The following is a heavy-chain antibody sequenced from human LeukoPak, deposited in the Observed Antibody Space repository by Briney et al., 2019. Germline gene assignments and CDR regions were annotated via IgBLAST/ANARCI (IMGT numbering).Heavy chain of an antibody. D-gene: IGHD3-9*01. CDR3: AKQATGNYGIYDY. CDR2: MSGSGGST. CDR1: GFTFSNYA. Sequence: PGGSLRLSCAASGFTFSNYAMTWVRQAPGKGLECVSLMSGSGGSTHYVDSVKGRCTTSRDNSKTTLYLQMNSLRAEDTAVYYCAKQATGNYGIYDYWGQGTLVTVSS. J-gene: IGHJ4*02. V-gene: IGHV3-23*01.